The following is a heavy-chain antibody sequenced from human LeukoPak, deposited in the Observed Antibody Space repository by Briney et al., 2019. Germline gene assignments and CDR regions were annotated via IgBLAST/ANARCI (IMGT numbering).Heavy chain of an antibody. D-gene: IGHD6-13*01. Sequence: ASVEVSCKASGYTFTGYYMHWVRQAPGQGLEWMGWINPNSGGTNYAQKFQGRVTMTRDTSISTAYMELSRLRSDDTAVYYCARVGETYSSSYTQNYYFDYWGQGTLVTVSS. CDR2: INPNSGGT. CDR1: GYTFTGYY. J-gene: IGHJ4*02. V-gene: IGHV1-2*02. CDR3: ARVGETYSSSYTQNYYFDY.